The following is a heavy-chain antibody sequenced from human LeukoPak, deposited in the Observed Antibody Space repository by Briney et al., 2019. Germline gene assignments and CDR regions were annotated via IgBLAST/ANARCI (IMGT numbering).Heavy chain of an antibody. CDR3: ARLIAGYYMDV. J-gene: IGHJ6*03. V-gene: IGHV4-34*01. CDR1: GGSFSGHY. D-gene: IGHD6-13*01. CDR2: INHSGST. Sequence: SETLSLTCAVYGGSFSGHYWSWIRQPPGKGLEWIGEINHSGSTNYNPSLKSRVTISVDTSKNQFSLKLSSVTAADTAVYYCARLIAGYYMDVWGKGTTVTVSS.